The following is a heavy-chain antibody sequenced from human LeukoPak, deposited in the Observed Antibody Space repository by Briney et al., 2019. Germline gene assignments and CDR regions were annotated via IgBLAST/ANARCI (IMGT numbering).Heavy chain of an antibody. CDR1: AFTFSTYG. CDR2: ISTNGGIT. Sequence: GGSLRRSCSASAFTFSTYGRDWDRQGPGKGLEQVAAISTNGGITVYADSVKGRFTISGDNSKNTLYLQMSGLRAAATPMYACVKGSEHYAYWGEGTLVTASS. V-gene: IGHV3-64D*06. D-gene: IGHD3-16*01. CDR3: VKGSEHYAY. J-gene: IGHJ4*02.